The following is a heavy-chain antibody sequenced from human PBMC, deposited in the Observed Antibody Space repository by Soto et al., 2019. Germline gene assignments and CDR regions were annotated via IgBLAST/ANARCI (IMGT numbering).Heavy chain of an antibody. D-gene: IGHD4-17*01. V-gene: IGHV3-74*01. CDR2: LNSDGSDT. CDR1: GFTFSSYW. CDR3: ARLRLRTTVTPNSLPYFDY. Sequence: PGGSLRLSCAASGFTFSSYWMHWVRQAPGKGLLWVSRLNSDGSDTSYADSVKGRFTISRDNAKNTLYLQMNSLRADDTAVYYCARLRLRTTVTPNSLPYFDYWGQGTLVTVSS. J-gene: IGHJ4*02.